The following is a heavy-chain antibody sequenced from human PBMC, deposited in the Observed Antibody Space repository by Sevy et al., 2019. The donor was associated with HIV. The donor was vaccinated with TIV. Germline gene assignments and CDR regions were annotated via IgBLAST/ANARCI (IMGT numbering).Heavy chain of an antibody. D-gene: IGHD3-3*01. CDR3: ARGDRATSIFGVVIILDPSWYDY. Sequence: GGSLRLSCAASGFTFSSYWMHWVRQAPGKGLVWVSRINSDGSSTIYADSVKGRFTISRDNAKNTLYLQMNSLRAEDTAVYYFARGDRATSIFGVVIILDPSWYDYWGQGTLVTVSS. CDR1: GFTFSSYW. V-gene: IGHV3-74*01. CDR2: INSDGSST. J-gene: IGHJ4*02.